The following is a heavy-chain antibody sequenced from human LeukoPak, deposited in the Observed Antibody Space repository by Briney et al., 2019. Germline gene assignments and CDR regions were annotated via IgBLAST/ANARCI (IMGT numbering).Heavy chain of an antibody. CDR2: IYHSGST. Sequence: SETLSLTCTVSGYSISSGYYWGWIRQPPGKGLEWIGSIYHSGSTYYNPSLKSRVTISVDTSKNQFSLKPSSVTAADTAVYYCARGGRAIVANWFDPWGQGTLVTVSS. CDR3: ARGGRAIVANWFDP. CDR1: GYSISSGYY. D-gene: IGHD5-12*01. J-gene: IGHJ5*02. V-gene: IGHV4-38-2*02.